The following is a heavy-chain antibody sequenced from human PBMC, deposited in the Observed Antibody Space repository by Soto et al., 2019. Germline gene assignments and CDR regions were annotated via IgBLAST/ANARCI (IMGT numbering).Heavy chain of an antibody. Sequence: SETLSLTCTVSGGSISSGSYYWSWIRQPPGKRLEWIGYIYYSGSTNYNPSLKSRVTISVDTSKNQFSLKLSSVTAADTAVYYCARIYDSSGYYRSSYYYYGMDVWGQGTTVTVSS. CDR1: GGSISSGSYY. CDR3: ARIYDSSGYYRSSYYYYGMDV. CDR2: IYYSGST. J-gene: IGHJ6*02. V-gene: IGHV4-61*01. D-gene: IGHD3-22*01.